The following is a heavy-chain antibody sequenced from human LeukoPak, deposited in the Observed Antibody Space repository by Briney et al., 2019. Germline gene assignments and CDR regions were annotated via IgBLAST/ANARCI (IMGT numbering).Heavy chain of an antibody. CDR2: IYYSGST. Sequence: LRLSCAASGFTFSDFYMTWIRQHPGKGLEWIGYIYYSGSTYYNPSLKSRVTISVDTSKNQFSLKLSSVTAADTAVYYCARMTGGDYCFDYWGQGTLVTVSS. CDR1: GFTFSDFY. CDR3: ARMTGGDYCFDY. J-gene: IGHJ4*02. D-gene: IGHD4-17*01. V-gene: IGHV4-31*02.